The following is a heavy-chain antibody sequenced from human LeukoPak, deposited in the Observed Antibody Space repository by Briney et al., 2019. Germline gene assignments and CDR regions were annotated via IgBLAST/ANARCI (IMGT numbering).Heavy chain of an antibody. CDR1: GFTVSSNY. Sequence: GGSLRLSCAASGFTVSSNYMSWVRQAPGKGLEWVSVIYSGGSTYYADSVKGRFTISRDNSKNTLYLQMNSLRAEDTAVYYCARVSRDGYNYYFDYWSQGTLVTVSS. V-gene: IGHV3-66*01. J-gene: IGHJ4*02. CDR3: ARVSRDGYNYYFDY. D-gene: IGHD5-24*01. CDR2: IYSGGST.